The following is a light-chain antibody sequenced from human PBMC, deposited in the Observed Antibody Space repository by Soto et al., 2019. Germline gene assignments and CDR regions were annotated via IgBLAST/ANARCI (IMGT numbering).Light chain of an antibody. CDR2: EVS. V-gene: IGLV2-14*01. CDR1: SSDVGGYNY. CDR3: RSNTSGSIYVV. J-gene: IGLJ2*01. Sequence: QSVLTQPASVSGSPGQSITISCTGTSSDVGGYNYVSWYQQHPGKAPKLMIYEVSNRPSGVSNRLSGSKSGNTASLTISGLQAEDEADYYCRSNTSGSIYVVFGGGIKLTVL.